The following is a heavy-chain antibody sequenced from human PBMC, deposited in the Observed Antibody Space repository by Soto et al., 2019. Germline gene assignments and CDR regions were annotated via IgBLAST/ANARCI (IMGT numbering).Heavy chain of an antibody. Sequence: QITLKESGPTLVKPTQPLTLTCTFSGFSLSTHTVGVAWIRQPPGKALEWLALIYLDEDKRYSPSLKSRLTITQDTTKNQVVFTMTNMDPVDTATYYCARIVPCDYRGYNFEFWGQGILVTVSS. CDR3: ARIVPCDYRGYNFEF. CDR2: IYLDEDK. CDR1: GFSLSTHTVG. V-gene: IGHV2-5*02. J-gene: IGHJ4*02. D-gene: IGHD4-17*01.